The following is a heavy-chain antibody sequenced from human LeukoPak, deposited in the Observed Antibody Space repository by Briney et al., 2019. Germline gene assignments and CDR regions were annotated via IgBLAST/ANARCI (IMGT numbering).Heavy chain of an antibody. CDR3: ARDSFFFGRDI. Sequence: PSETLSLTCAVYGGSFSGYYWSWIRQPPGKGLEWIGEINHSGSTNYNPSLKSRVTISVDTSKNQFSLKLSSVTAADTAVYYCARDSFFFGRDIWGQGTMVTVSS. V-gene: IGHV4-34*01. D-gene: IGHD3-10*01. CDR2: INHSGST. CDR1: GGSFSGYY. J-gene: IGHJ3*02.